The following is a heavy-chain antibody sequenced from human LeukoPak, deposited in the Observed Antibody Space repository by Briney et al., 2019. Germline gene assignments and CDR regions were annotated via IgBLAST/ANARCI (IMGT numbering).Heavy chain of an antibody. CDR3: ARTRGYYDILTGYLDY. CDR2: IIPMFGTT. D-gene: IGHD3-9*01. J-gene: IGHJ4*02. Sequence: ASVKVSCKASGGTFSSYPISWVRQAPGQGLAWMGGIIPMFGTTNYALKFQGRFTITADESTSTAYMELSSLRSEDTAVYYCARTRGYYDILTGYLDYWGQGTLVTVSS. V-gene: IGHV1-69*13. CDR1: GGTFSSYP.